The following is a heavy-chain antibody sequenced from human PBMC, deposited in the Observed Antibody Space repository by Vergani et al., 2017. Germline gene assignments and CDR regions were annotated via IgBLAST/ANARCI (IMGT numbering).Heavy chain of an antibody. Sequence: EVHLLESGGGLVQSGGSLRLSCAASGFTFSNSAVSWVRQAPGRGLAWVSSISGPGLSTYYADSVKGRFSISRDNSKNTVFLQMHSLRAEDTAIYYCVRGPLPAIPAMFDSWGQGTLVTVSS. CDR3: VRGPLPAIPAMFDS. D-gene: IGHD2-2*01. J-gene: IGHJ4*02. CDR2: ISGPGLST. V-gene: IGHV3-23*01. CDR1: GFTFSNSA.